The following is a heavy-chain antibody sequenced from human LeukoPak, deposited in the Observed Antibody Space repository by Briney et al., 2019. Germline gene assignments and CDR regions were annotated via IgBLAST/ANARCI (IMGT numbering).Heavy chain of an antibody. J-gene: IGHJ6*03. CDR2: ISSSSSYI. Sequence: GGSLRLSCAASGFTFSSYSMNWVRQAPGKGLEWVSSISSSSSYIYYADSVKGRFTISRDNAKNSLYLQMNSLRAKDTAVYYCARGRKRSYGSGSYTGCYYYMDVWGKGTTVTVSS. CDR3: ARGRKRSYGSGSYTGCYYYMDV. CDR1: GFTFSSYS. V-gene: IGHV3-21*01. D-gene: IGHD3-10*01.